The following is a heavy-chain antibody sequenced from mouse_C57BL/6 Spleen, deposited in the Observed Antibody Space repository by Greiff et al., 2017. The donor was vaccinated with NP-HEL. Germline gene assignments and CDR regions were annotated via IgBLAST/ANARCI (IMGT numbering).Heavy chain of an antibody. CDR2: ISDGGSYT. CDR3: ARDRWLQTSYAMDY. Sequence: EVKLMESGGGLVKPGGSLKLSCAASGFTFSSYAMSWVRQTPEKRLEWVATISDGGSYTYYPDNVKGRFTISRDNAKNNLYLQMSHLKSEDTAMYYCARDRWLQTSYAMDYWGQGTSVTVSS. CDR1: GFTFSSYA. D-gene: IGHD2-3*01. J-gene: IGHJ4*01. V-gene: IGHV5-4*01.